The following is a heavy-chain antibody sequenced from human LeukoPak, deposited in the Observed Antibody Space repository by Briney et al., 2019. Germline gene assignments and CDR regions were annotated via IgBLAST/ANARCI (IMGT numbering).Heavy chain of an antibody. Sequence: SGGSLRLSCAASGFTFTSYAMSWVRQAPGKGLEWVSAISVSGDSTYYADSVTGRFTISRDNSKNTLYLQMNSLRAEDTAVYYCAKTWDNSWAYYYYYDYMDVWGKGTTVTVSS. J-gene: IGHJ6*03. CDR2: ISVSGDST. CDR1: GFTFTSYA. V-gene: IGHV3-23*01. D-gene: IGHD6-13*01. CDR3: AKTWDNSWAYYYYYDYMDV.